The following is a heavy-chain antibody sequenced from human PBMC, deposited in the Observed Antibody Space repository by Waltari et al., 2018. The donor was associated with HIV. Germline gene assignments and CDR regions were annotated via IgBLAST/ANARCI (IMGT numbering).Heavy chain of an antibody. J-gene: IGHJ4*02. Sequence: VQLVESGGGLVKPGGSLRLSCAASGFTFSSYTMNWVRQAPGRGLGWLSSIIRSSSYRYYADSVKGRFTISRDNANHSLYLQMNSLRAEDTAVYYCARGDYRVVYFDYWGQGTLVTVSS. CDR3: ARGDYRVVYFDY. CDR1: GFTFSSYT. CDR2: IIRSSSYR. V-gene: IGHV3-21*01. D-gene: IGHD4-17*01.